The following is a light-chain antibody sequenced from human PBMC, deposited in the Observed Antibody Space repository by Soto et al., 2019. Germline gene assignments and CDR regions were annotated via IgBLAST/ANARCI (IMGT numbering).Light chain of an antibody. J-gene: IGLJ2*01. V-gene: IGLV2-23*01. CDR3: CSFAGSSTYVV. Sequence: QSALTQPASVSGSPGQSITISCTGTSSDVGSSNLVSWYQHHPGKAPKLIIYEGSKRPSGVSNRFSGSKSGNTASLTIYGLQAEDEADYYCCSFAGSSTYVVFGGGTKLTVL. CDR2: EGS. CDR1: SSDVGSSNL.